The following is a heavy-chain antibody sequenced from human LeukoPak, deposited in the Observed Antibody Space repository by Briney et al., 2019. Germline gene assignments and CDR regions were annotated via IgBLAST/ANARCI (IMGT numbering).Heavy chain of an antibody. J-gene: IGHJ6*02. V-gene: IGHV1-69*04. Sequence: GSSVKVSCKASGGTFSSYAISWVRQAPGQGLEWMGRIIPILGIANYAQKFQGRVTITADKSTSTAYMELSSLRSEDTAVYYCARLGYYDSSGYPDYYYYHGMDVWGQGTTVTVSS. CDR2: IIPILGIA. D-gene: IGHD3-22*01. CDR1: GGTFSSYA. CDR3: ARLGYYDSSGYPDYYYYHGMDV.